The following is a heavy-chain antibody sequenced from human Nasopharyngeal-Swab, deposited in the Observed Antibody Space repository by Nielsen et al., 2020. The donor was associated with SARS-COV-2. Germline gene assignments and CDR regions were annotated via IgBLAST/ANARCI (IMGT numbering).Heavy chain of an antibody. CDR3: ARVPPIAVAGKGVDV. CDR2: INHSGST. J-gene: IGHJ6*02. CDR1: GGSFSGYY. V-gene: IGHV4-34*01. D-gene: IGHD6-19*01. Sequence: SQTLSLTCAVYGGSFSGYYWSWIRQPPGKRLEWIGEINHSGSTNYNPSLKSRVTISVDTSRNQFSLKLSSVTAADTAVYYCARVPPIAVAGKGVDVWGQGTTVTVSS.